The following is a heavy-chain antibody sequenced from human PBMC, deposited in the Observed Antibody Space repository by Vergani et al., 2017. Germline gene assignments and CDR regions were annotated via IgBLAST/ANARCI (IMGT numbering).Heavy chain of an antibody. J-gene: IGHJ6*02. CDR3: AATNYYYGMDV. D-gene: IGHD5-12*01. CDR1: GGPISSSSYY. CDR2: IYYSGST. Sequence: QLQLQESGPGLVKPSETLSRTCTVSGGPISSSSYYWGWIRQPPGTGLEWIGSIYYSGSTYYNPSLKSRVTISVDTSKNQFPLKLSSVTAADPAVYYCAATNYYYGMDVWGQGTTVTVSS. V-gene: IGHV4-39*01.